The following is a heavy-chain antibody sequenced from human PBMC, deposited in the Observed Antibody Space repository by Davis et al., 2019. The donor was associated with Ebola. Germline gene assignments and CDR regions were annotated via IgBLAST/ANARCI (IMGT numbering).Heavy chain of an antibody. Sequence: ASVKVSCKASGYTFISYAMNWVRQAPGQGLEWMGWINTNSGNPTYAQGFTGRFVFSLDTSVSTAYLQISSLKAEDTAVYYCARDLPQLVRGGGDYWGQGTLVTVSS. D-gene: IGHD6-13*01. CDR1: GYTFISYA. CDR3: ARDLPQLVRGGGDY. V-gene: IGHV7-4-1*02. CDR2: INTNSGNP. J-gene: IGHJ4*02.